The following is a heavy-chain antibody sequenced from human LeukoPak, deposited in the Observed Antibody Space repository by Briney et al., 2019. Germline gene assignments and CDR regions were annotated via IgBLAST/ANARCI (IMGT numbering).Heavy chain of an antibody. Sequence: SETLSLTCTVSGGSISSYYWSLIRQPPGKGLEWIGYIYYSGSTNYNPSLKSRVTISVDTSKNQFSLKLSSVTAADTAVYYCARDPGDGYNDIWGQGTMVTVSS. CDR1: GGSISSYY. CDR2: IYYSGST. CDR3: ARDPGDGYNDI. V-gene: IGHV4-59*01. J-gene: IGHJ3*02. D-gene: IGHD5-24*01.